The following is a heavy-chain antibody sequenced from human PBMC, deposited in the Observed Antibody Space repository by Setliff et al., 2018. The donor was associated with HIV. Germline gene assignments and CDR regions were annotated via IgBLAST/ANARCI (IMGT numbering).Heavy chain of an antibody. V-gene: IGHV1-69*10. CDR2: IIPFVNIA. J-gene: IGHJ4*02. CDR3: ARADYDLLTGSYGALDS. CDR1: GGTLSNYA. Sequence: GASVKVSCKASGGTLSNYAISWVRQAPGQGLEWVGGIIPFVNIANYAQKFQGRVTMTADKSTSTVYMEMSSLKSEDTAFYFCARADYDLLTGSYGALDSWGQGTLVTVSS. D-gene: IGHD3-9*01.